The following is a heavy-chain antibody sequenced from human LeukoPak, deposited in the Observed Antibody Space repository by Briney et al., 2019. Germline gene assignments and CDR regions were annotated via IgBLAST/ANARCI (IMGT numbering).Heavy chain of an antibody. CDR2: TNMDGSST. D-gene: IGHD2-15*01. Sequence: GGSLRLSCAASGFTFSSYWMHWVRQAPGKGPVWVSRTNMDGSSTSYADSVKGRFTISRDNAKNTLYLQMNSLRAEDTAVYYCARGYCSGGSCYSGDAFDIWGQGTMVTVSS. CDR1: GFTFSSYW. J-gene: IGHJ3*02. CDR3: ARGYCSGGSCYSGDAFDI. V-gene: IGHV3-74*01.